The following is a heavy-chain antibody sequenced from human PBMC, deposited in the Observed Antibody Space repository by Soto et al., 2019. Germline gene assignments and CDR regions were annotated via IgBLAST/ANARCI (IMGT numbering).Heavy chain of an antibody. CDR1: FGSISSHDYY. J-gene: IGHJ4*02. D-gene: IGHD2-8*01. Sequence: TLSHTCPSSFGSISSHDYYLSFLLQHPARGLEWIGYIHNSGIPYYSPSLRSRVTISVDTSQNQVSLELRSVTAADTAVYYCAGKPNALYYFDYWGLGTLVTVSS. CDR3: AGKPNALYYFDY. V-gene: IGHV4-31*03. CDR2: IHNSGIP.